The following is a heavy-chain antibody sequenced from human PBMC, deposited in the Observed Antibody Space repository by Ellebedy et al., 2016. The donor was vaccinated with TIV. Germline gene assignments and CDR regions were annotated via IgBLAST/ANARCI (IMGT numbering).Heavy chain of an antibody. CDR1: GGTFINYS. Sequence: SVKVSCXTSGGTFINYSFNWVRQAPGQGLEWMGGIIPILGIPNYAQKFQGRVTITADKSTSAAYMELSSLRSEDTAVYYCARVNQWQGFDPWGQGTLVTASS. J-gene: IGHJ5*02. CDR2: IIPILGIP. CDR3: ARVNQWQGFDP. V-gene: IGHV1-69*10. D-gene: IGHD6-19*01.